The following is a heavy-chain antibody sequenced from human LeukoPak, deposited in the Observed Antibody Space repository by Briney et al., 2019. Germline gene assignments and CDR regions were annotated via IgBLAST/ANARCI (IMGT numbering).Heavy chain of an antibody. V-gene: IGHV3-23*01. Sequence: GGSLRLSCAASGFTFSSYAMSWVRQAPGKGLEWVSAISGSGGSTYYADSVKGRFTISRDNSKNTLYLQMNSLRAEDTAVYYCAKVSFITMIVAPFDYWGQGTLVTVSS. CDR2: ISGSGGST. CDR1: GFTFSSYA. D-gene: IGHD3-22*01. CDR3: AKVSFITMIVAPFDY. J-gene: IGHJ4*02.